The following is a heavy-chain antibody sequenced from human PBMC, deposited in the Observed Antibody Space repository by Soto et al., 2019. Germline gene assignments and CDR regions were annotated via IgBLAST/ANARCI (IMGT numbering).Heavy chain of an antibody. CDR2: INMKGGTS. D-gene: IGHD1-1*01. Sequence: QVQLVQSEAEVKKPGTSVNISCKASGYTFSGHNIHWVRQAPGQRLEWMGWINMKGGTSKFLETFQDRVAATRDTSASPVYLGLTNLKSEDPAVYYCARAWRTDYFDYWGQGTLVTVSS. CDR3: ARAWRTDYFDY. V-gene: IGHV1-3*04. J-gene: IGHJ4*02. CDR1: GYTFSGHN.